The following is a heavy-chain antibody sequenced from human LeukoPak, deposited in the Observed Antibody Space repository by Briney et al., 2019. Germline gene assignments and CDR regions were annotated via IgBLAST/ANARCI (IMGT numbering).Heavy chain of an antibody. CDR1: GGSINSYY. D-gene: IGHD3-10*01. CDR3: PLIDYYNYAVVY. V-gene: IGHV4-59*01. Sequence: SETLSLTCSVSGGSINSYYWSWIRQPPGKGLEWIGYIYYSGSTNYSPSLKSRVSISIDTSKNQFSLNLRSVTAADTSVFYCPLIDYYNYAVVYWGQGTLVTVSS. J-gene: IGHJ4*02. CDR2: IYYSGST.